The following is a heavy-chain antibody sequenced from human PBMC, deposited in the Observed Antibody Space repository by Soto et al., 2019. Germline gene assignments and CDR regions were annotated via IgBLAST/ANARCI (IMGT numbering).Heavy chain of an antibody. D-gene: IGHD6-19*01. Sequence: PGESLKISCKGSGYSFTSYWIGWVRQMPGKGLEWMGIIYPGDSDTRYSPSFQGQVTISADKSISTAYLQWSSLKASDTAMYYCARREAVARNEFHFDYWGQGTLVTVSS. CDR2: IYPGDSDT. CDR3: ARREAVARNEFHFDY. J-gene: IGHJ4*02. CDR1: GYSFTSYW. V-gene: IGHV5-51*01.